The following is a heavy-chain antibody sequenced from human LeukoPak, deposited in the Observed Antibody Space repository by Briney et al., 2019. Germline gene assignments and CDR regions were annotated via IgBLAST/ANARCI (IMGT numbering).Heavy chain of an antibody. CDR1: GGTFSSYA. D-gene: IGHD3-22*01. CDR2: IIPIFGTA. J-gene: IGHJ4*02. Sequence: SSVRVSCKASGGTFSSYAISWVRQAPGQGLEWMGGIIPIFGTANYAQKFQGRVTITADESTSTAYMELSSLRSEDTAVYYCAYDNSGYYLGYWGQGTLVTVSS. CDR3: AYDNSGYYLGY. V-gene: IGHV1-69*01.